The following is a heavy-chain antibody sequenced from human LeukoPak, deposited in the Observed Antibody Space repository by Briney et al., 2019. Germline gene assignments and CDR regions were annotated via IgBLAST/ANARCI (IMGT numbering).Heavy chain of an antibody. CDR3: ARDRESLGSSGWYDYYYGMDV. J-gene: IGHJ6*02. D-gene: IGHD6-19*01. V-gene: IGHV1-18*01. CDR2: ISAYYGNT. CDR1: GYTFTSYG. Sequence: GASVKVSCKASGYTFTSYGISWVRQAPGQGLEWMGWISAYYGNTNYAQKLQGRVTMTTDTSTSTAYMELRSLRSDDTAVYYCARDRESLGSSGWYDYYYGMDVWGQGTTVTVSS.